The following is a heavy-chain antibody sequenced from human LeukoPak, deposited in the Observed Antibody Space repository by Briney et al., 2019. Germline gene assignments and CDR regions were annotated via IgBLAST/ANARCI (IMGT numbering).Heavy chain of an antibody. J-gene: IGHJ4*02. Sequence: GGSLRLSCAASGVTFSNARMIWVRQAPGKGLEWVGRIKRKTDGETIGYAAPVKGRFTISRDDLKNTVYLQMNSLKSEDTALYYCSLEYFDSWGQGTLVTVSS. CDR2: IKRKTDGETI. CDR1: GVTFSNAR. D-gene: IGHD5-24*01. CDR3: SLEYFDS. V-gene: IGHV3-15*01.